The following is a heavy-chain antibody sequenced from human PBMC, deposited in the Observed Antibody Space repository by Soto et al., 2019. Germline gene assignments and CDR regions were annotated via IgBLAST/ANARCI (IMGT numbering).Heavy chain of an antibody. D-gene: IGHD5-12*01. Sequence: LRLSCAASGFTFSSYAMHWVRQAPGKGLEWVAVISYDGSNKYYADSEKGRCTISRDNSNNTLYLQMKSLRAEATAVYYCARDGIITPHFQFSGYEYYYYGMDVWGQETPVTVSS. J-gene: IGHJ6*02. CDR3: ARDGIITPHFQFSGYEYYYYGMDV. V-gene: IGHV3-30-3*01. CDR2: ISYDGSNK. CDR1: GFTFSSYA.